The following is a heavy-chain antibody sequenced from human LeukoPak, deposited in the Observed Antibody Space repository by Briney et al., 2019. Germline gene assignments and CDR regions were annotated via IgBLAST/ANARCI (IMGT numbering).Heavy chain of an antibody. CDR3: ARDFDRPTRKIGRESLYYYYYYMDV. V-gene: IGHV3-7*01. D-gene: IGHD3-9*01. CDR2: IKQDGSEK. Sequence: PGGSLRLSCGASGFSFSSYWMAWVRQAPGKGLEWVANIKQDGSEKYYVDSVKGRFTTSRDNAKNSLYLQMNSLRAEDTAVYYCARDFDRPTRKIGRESLYYYYYYMDVWGKGTTVTVSS. CDR1: GFSFSSYW. J-gene: IGHJ6*03.